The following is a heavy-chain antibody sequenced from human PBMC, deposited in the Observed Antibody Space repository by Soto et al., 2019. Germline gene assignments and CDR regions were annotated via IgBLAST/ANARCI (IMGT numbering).Heavy chain of an antibody. CDR3: ARVVEGQVWSAFFGAFGI. Sequence: CTVAEGTSSSSGGRRLIHQTTGKGLEWIGEIYHRGSTNYNSSLKSRVTISVDKSKNQFSLNLSSVTAADTAVYYCARVVEGQVWSAFFGAFGIWGQGTMDTV. D-gene: IGHD5-18*01. CDR2: IYHRGST. CDR1: EGTSSSSGG. J-gene: IGHJ3*02. V-gene: IGHV4-4*02.